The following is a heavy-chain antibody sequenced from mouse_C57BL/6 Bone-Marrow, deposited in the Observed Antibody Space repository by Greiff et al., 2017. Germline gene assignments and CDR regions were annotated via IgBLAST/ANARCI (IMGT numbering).Heavy chain of an antibody. D-gene: IGHD2-1*01. CDR3: ARSGKRNAMDY. V-gene: IGHV1-82*01. CDR2: IYPGDGDT. CDR1: GYAFSSSW. J-gene: IGHJ4*01. Sequence: QVQLKESGPELVKPGASVKISCKASGYAFSSSWMNWVKQRPGKGLEWIGRIYPGDGDTNYNGKFKGKATLTADKSSSTAYMQLSSLTSEDSAVYFCARSGKRNAMDYWGQGTSVTVSS.